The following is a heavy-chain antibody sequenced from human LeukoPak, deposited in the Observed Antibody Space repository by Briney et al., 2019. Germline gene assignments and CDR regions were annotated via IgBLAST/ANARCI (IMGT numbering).Heavy chain of an antibody. Sequence: PGRSLRLSCAASGFTFDDYAMHWVRQAPGKGLEWVSGISWNSGSIGYADSVKGRFTISRDNAKNSLYLQMNSLRAEDTAVYYCAKGGGSGWYWEEYWGQGTLVTVSS. CDR2: ISWNSGSI. D-gene: IGHD6-19*01. J-gene: IGHJ4*02. V-gene: IGHV3-9*01. CDR3: AKGGGSGWYWEEY. CDR1: GFTFDDYA.